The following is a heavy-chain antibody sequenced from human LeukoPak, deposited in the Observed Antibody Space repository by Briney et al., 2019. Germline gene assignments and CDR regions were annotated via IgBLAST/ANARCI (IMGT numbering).Heavy chain of an antibody. CDR3: ARALDFHYDFWSGYGYYMDV. V-gene: IGHV4-38-2*02. J-gene: IGHJ6*03. CDR1: GYSISSGYY. Sequence: PSETLSLTCTVSGYSISSGYYWGWIRQPPGKGLEWIGSIYYSGSTYYNPSLKSRVTISVDTSKNQFSLKLSSVTAADTAVYYCARALDFHYDFWSGYGYYMDVWGKGTTVTVSS. CDR2: IYYSGST. D-gene: IGHD3-3*01.